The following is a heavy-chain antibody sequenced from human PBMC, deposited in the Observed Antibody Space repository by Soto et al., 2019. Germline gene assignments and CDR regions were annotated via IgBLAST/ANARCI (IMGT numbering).Heavy chain of an antibody. D-gene: IGHD3-3*01. CDR3: ARFTDWLLLDS. J-gene: IGHJ5*01. V-gene: IGHV3-13*01. CDR2: IGTAGDT. Sequence: GGSLRLSCAASGFTFSSYGMHWVRQATGKGLEWVSAIGTAGDTYYTGSVKGRFTISRENSKNSLYLQMNSLRAEDTAVYYCARFTDWLLLDSWGQGTLVTVS. CDR1: GFTFSSYG.